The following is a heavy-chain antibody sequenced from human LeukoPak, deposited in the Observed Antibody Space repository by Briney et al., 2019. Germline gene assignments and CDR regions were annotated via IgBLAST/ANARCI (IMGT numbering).Heavy chain of an antibody. Sequence: PGGSLRLSCGASGFXFSSYAISWVRQAPGKGLEWVSTISGSGGNTYYADSVKGRFTISRDNSKNTLYVQMNSLRAEDTAVYYCAKSAGVDYYYYGMDVWGQGTTVTVSS. CDR2: ISGSGGNT. J-gene: IGHJ6*02. CDR3: AKSAGVDYYYYGMDV. V-gene: IGHV3-23*01. D-gene: IGHD2-15*01. CDR1: GFXFSSYA.